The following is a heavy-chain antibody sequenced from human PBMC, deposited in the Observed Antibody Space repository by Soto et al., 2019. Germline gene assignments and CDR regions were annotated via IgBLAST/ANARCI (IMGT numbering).Heavy chain of an antibody. J-gene: IGHJ6*02. Sequence: AGGSLRLSCAASGFTFSSYGMHWVRQAPGKGLEWVAVIWYDGSNKYYADSVKGRFTISRDNSKNTLYLQMNSLRAEDTAVYYCARTGYYYYYGMDVWGQGTTVTVSS. CDR3: ARTGYYYYYGMDV. CDR2: IWYDGSNK. D-gene: IGHD1-1*01. CDR1: GFTFSSYG. V-gene: IGHV3-33*01.